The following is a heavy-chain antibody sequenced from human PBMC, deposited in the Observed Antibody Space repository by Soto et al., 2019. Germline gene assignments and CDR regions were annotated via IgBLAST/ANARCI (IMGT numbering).Heavy chain of an antibody. V-gene: IGHV4-61*01. Sequence: SETLSLTGTGSGCSVSSTRYYWLWIRQPPGKGLEWLGYIYHSGSTTFNPSLKSRVTISIDTSKNQFSLNLSSVTAADTAVYYCARDRGIWSWFDPWGQGTLVTVS. D-gene: IGHD3-10*01. CDR1: GCSVSSTRYY. J-gene: IGHJ5*02. CDR3: ARDRGIWSWFDP. CDR2: IYHSGST.